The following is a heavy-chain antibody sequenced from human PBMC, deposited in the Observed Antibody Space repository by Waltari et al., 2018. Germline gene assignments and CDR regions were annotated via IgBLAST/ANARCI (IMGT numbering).Heavy chain of an antibody. CDR3: ARQSYYDESGHD. CDR2: IYYSGTT. CDR1: GGSISRRGYY. J-gene: IGHJ4*02. Sequence: QLELQESGPGLVKPSETLSLTCRVPGGSISRRGYYWVWIRQPPGKGLEWIGSIYYSGTTYYNPSLNSRVTISVDTSKNQFSLKLTSVTAADTAMYFCARQSYYDESGHDWGQGTLVTVSS. D-gene: IGHD3-22*01. V-gene: IGHV4-39*01.